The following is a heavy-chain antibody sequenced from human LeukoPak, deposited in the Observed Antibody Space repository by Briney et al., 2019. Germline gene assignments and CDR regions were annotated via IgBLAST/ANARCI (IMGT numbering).Heavy chain of an antibody. CDR1: GGSISSSSYY. CDR3: ARWRRYSSSLYYFDY. V-gene: IGHV4-39*01. J-gene: IGHJ4*02. CDR2: IYYSGST. D-gene: IGHD6-13*01. Sequence: SETLSLTCTVSGGSISSSSYYWGWIRQPPGQGLEWIGSIYYSGSTYYNPSLKSRVTISVDTSKNQFSLKLSSVTAADTAVYYCARWRRYSSSLYYFDYWGQGTLVTVSS.